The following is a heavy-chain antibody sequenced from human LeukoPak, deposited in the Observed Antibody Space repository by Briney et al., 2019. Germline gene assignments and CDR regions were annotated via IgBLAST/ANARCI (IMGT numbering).Heavy chain of an antibody. CDR3: ARGAHCTNGVCYYYYYGMDV. CDR2: INHSGST. J-gene: IGHJ6*02. V-gene: IGHV4-30-2*01. Sequence: PSQTLSLTCTVSGGSISSGGYYWSWIRRPPGKGLEWIGEINHSGSTNYNPSLKSRVTISVDTSKNQCSLKLSSVTAADTAVYYCARGAHCTNGVCYYYYYGMDVWGQGTTVTVSS. D-gene: IGHD2-8*01. CDR1: GGSISSGGYY.